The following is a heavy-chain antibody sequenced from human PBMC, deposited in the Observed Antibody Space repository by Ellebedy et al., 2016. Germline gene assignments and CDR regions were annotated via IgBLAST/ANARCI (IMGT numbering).Heavy chain of an antibody. D-gene: IGHD2-8*01. CDR1: GFTFHNYV. CDR2: ISGSGDSA. J-gene: IGHJ4*02. CDR3: AKDRYCINLNCARGFDI. Sequence: GGSLRLSXAASGFTFHNYVMNWVRQAPGKGLEWLSTISGSGDSATYAESVRGRFTISRDNSRNTLYLQINSLRAEDTAMYYCAKDRYCINLNCARGFDIWGQGTLVTVSS. V-gene: IGHV3-23*01.